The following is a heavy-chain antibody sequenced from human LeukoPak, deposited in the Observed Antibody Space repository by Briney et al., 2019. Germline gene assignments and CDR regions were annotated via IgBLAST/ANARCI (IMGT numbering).Heavy chain of an antibody. CDR2: IYYSGST. CDR3: AREYQLLWAGYFDL. Sequence: SETLSLTCTVSGGSISSYYWSWIRQPPGKGLEWIGYIYYSGSTNYNPSLKSRVTMSVDTSKNQFSLKLSSVTAADTAVYYCAREYQLLWAGYFDLWGRGTLVTVSS. CDR1: GGSISSYY. J-gene: IGHJ2*01. D-gene: IGHD2-2*01. V-gene: IGHV4-59*12.